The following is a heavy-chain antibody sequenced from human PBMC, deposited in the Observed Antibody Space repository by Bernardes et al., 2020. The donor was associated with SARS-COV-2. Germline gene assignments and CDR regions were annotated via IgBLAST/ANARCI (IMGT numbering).Heavy chain of an antibody. CDR1: GFTVSSKY. CDR3: ARGLRWAFDY. V-gene: IGHV3-53*01. J-gene: IGHJ4*02. D-gene: IGHD4-17*01. Sequence: GSLRLSCAVSGFTVSSKYMNWVRQAPGKGLEWVSVIQSGGYTNYADSVKGRFTVSRDTSENTVSLQMNSLRAEDTAVYYCARGLRWAFDYWGQGTLVTVSS. CDR2: IQSGGYT.